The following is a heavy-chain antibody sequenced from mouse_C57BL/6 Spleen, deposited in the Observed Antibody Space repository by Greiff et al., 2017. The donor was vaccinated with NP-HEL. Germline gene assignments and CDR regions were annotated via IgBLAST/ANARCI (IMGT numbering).Heavy chain of an antibody. CDR1: GYTFTDSY. J-gene: IGHJ3*01. CDR3: ARGDYCGSMFAY. CDR2: IYPGSGNT. V-gene: IGHV1-84*01. D-gene: IGHD1-1*01. Sequence: QVQLQQPGPELVKPGASVKISCKASGYTFTDSYINWVKQRPGQGLEWIGWIYPGSGNTTSNEKFKGKATLTVDTSSSTAYMQLSSLIPEDSAVYFGARGDYCGSMFAYWGQGTLVTVSA.